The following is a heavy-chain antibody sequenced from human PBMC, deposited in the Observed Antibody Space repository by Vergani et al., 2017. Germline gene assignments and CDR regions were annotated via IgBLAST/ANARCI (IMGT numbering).Heavy chain of an antibody. V-gene: IGHV4-38-2*01. J-gene: IGHJ4*02. CDR1: GYSISSGYY. CDR2: IHHSGST. CDR3: ARHVSSGWYGDYFDY. Sequence: QVQLQESGPGLVKPSETLSLPCAVSGYSISSGYYWGWTRQPPGKGLEGIGSIHHSGSTYYNPSLKSRVTISVDTSKNRFSLKLRSVTAADTDEYYCARHVSSGWYGDYFDYWGQGTLVTVSS. D-gene: IGHD6-19*01.